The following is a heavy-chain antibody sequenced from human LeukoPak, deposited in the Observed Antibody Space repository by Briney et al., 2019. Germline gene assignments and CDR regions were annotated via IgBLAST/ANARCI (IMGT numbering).Heavy chain of an antibody. Sequence: GGSLRLSCAASGFTFSSYWMSWVRQAPGRGLEWVANIKQDGSEKYYVDSVKGRFTISRDNAKNSLYLQMNSLRAEDTAVYYCARSPTGGSFDYWGQGTLVTVSS. CDR2: IKQDGSEK. V-gene: IGHV3-7*01. CDR3: ARSPTGGSFDY. CDR1: GFTFSSYW. J-gene: IGHJ4*02. D-gene: IGHD1-14*01.